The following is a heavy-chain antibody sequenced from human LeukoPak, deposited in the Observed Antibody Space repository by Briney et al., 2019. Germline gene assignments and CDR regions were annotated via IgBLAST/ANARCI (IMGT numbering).Heavy chain of an antibody. CDR2: IYHSGST. Sequence: PSGTLSLTCAVSGGSISSSNWWSWVRQPPGKGLEWIGEIYHSGSTNYNPSLKSRVTISVDKSKNQFSLKLSSVTAADTAVYYCARHGVYNGSGKGSFDVRGQGAMVTVSS. V-gene: IGHV4-4*02. CDR3: ARHGVYNGSGKGSFDV. D-gene: IGHD3-10*01. CDR1: GGSISSSNW. J-gene: IGHJ3*01.